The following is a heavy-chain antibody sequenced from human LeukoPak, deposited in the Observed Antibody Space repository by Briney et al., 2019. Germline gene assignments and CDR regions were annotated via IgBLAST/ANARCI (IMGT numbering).Heavy chain of an antibody. CDR1: GFTFRDYY. CDR3: ARPGSGYSLDY. V-gene: IGHV3-11*06. J-gene: IGHJ4*02. CDR2: ISDSTSYT. Sequence: GGSLRLSCAAPGFTFRDYYLTWSRQAPGKGLEWVSYISDSTSYTNYADSVKGRFTISRDNAKNSLYLQMNSLRAEDTAVYYCARPGSGYSLDYWGRGSLVTVSS. D-gene: IGHD3-3*01.